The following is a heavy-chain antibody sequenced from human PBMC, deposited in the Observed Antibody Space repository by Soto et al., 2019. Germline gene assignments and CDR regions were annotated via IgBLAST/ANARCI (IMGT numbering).Heavy chain of an antibody. CDR1: GGSISSGGYY. J-gene: IGHJ6*02. CDR2: IYYSGST. D-gene: IGHD2-2*02. CDR3: ARDNGESYCSSTSCYTKGYGVDV. V-gene: IGHV4-31*03. Sequence: PSETLSLTCTVSGGSISSGGYYWSWIRQHPGKGLEWIGYIYYSGSTYYNPSLKSRVTISVDTSKNQFSLKLSSVTAADTAVYYCARDNGESYCSSTSCYTKGYGVDVWGQGTTVTVSS.